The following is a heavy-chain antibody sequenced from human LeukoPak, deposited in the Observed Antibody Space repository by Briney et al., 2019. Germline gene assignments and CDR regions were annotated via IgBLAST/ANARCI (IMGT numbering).Heavy chain of an antibody. CDR2: INHSGTS. CDR1: GGAFSGFY. V-gene: IGHV4-34*01. Sequence: SETLSLTCAVFGGAFSGFYWSWIRQPPAKGLEWIGEINHSGTSNYNPSLKSRDTISADTSKNQFSLNLSSVTAADTAVYYCARGRLYYYDTTGYQNSLSFDYWGQGTLVTVSS. CDR3: ARGRLYYYDTTGYQNSLSFDY. J-gene: IGHJ4*02. D-gene: IGHD3-22*01.